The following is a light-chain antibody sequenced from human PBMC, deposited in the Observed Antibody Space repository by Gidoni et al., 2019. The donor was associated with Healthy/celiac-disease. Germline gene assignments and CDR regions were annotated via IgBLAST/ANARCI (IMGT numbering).Light chain of an antibody. CDR2: GAS. Sequence: EIALTQSPASLSVSPGERATLSCRASQRVSSSFAWYQPKPGQAPRRLINGASTRATGLPARFCGSGSWTKFTLTISSRLSEDFAVFYYQQYNNWPPLTFGEXTKVEIK. CDR1: QRVSSS. CDR3: QQYNNWPPLT. J-gene: IGKJ4*01. V-gene: IGKV3-15*01.